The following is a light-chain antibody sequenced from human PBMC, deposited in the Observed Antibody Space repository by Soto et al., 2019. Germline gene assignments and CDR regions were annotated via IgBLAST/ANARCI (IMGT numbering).Light chain of an antibody. CDR2: DVS. CDR1: SSDVGDYNY. J-gene: IGLJ1*01. Sequence: QSALTQPASVSGSPGQSITISCTGTSSDVGDYNYVSWYQQHPGKAPKLMIYDVSHRRSGVSNRFSGSKSGNTASLTISGLQAEDEAYYYCSSYTSSSTLVVFGTGTKLTVL. CDR3: SSYTSSSTLVV. V-gene: IGLV2-14*01.